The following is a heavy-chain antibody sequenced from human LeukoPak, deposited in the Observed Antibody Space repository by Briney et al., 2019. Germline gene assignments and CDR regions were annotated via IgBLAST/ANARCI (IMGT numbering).Heavy chain of an antibody. Sequence: PGGSLRLSCAASVFTFSIYAISWVRQAPGKGLEWVSAISGSGGSTYYADSVKGRFTISRDNSKNTLYLHMTRLRAEDTAVYSCAKDLNYYPSSSFDYWGQGTLVTVSS. V-gene: IGHV3-23*01. CDR2: ISGSGGST. D-gene: IGHD3-10*01. CDR1: VFTFSIYA. CDR3: AKDLNYYPSSSFDY. J-gene: IGHJ4*02.